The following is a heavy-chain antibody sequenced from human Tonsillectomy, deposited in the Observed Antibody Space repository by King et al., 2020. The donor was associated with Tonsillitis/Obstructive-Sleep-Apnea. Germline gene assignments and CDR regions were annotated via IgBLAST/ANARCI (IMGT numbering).Heavy chain of an antibody. J-gene: IGHJ4*02. D-gene: IGHD3-10*01. CDR3: VNSYYYGSGTYYYVFDY. CDR2: ISSNGGST. V-gene: IGHV3-64D*06. CDR1: GFTFSSYA. Sequence: DVQLVESGGGLVQPGGSLRLSCSASGFTFSSYAMHWVRQAPGKGLECVSAISSNGGSTYYADSVKGRFTISRDNSKNTLYLQMSSLRAEDTAVYYCVNSYYYGSGTYYYVFDYWGQGTLVTVSS.